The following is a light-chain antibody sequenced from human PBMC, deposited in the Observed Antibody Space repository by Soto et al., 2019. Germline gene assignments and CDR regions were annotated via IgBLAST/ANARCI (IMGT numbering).Light chain of an antibody. CDR1: SSNIGSNY. CDR3: AARDDSLSAYVV. Sequence: QSVLTQPPSASGTPGQRVTISCSGSSSNIGSNYVYWYQQLPGTAPKLLIYRNNQRPSGVPDRFSGSKSGTSASLAISGLRSEDEADYYCAARDDSLSAYVVFGGGTKVTVL. J-gene: IGLJ2*01. CDR2: RNN. V-gene: IGLV1-47*01.